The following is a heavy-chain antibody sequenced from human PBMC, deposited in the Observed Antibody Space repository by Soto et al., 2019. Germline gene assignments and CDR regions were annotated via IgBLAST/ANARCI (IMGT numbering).Heavy chain of an antibody. J-gene: IGHJ4*02. Sequence: QVQLQESGPGLVKPSETLSLTCTVSGGSISSYYWSWIRQPPGKGLEWIGYIYYSGSTNYNPSLKSRVTISVDTSKNQFSLKLSSVTAADTAVYYCARGRITAAGLIDYWGQGTLVTVSS. CDR1: GGSISSYY. CDR3: ARGRITAAGLIDY. CDR2: IYYSGST. D-gene: IGHD6-13*01. V-gene: IGHV4-59*01.